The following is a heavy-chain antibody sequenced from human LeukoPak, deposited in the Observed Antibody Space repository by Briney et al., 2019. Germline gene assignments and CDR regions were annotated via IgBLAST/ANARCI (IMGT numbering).Heavy chain of an antibody. CDR3: ARGTTVTTRYYYYYGMDV. CDR1: GGSFSGYY. J-gene: IGHJ6*02. D-gene: IGHD4-17*01. CDR2: INHSGST. V-gene: IGHV4-34*01. Sequence: SETLSLTCAVYGGSFSGYYWSWIRQPSGKGLEWIGEINHSGSTNYNPSLKSRVTISVDTSKNQFSLKLSSVTAADTAVYYCARGTTVTTRYYYYYGMDVWGQGTTVTVSS.